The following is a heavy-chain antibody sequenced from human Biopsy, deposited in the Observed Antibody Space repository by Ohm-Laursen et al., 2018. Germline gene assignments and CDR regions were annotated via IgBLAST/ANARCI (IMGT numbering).Heavy chain of an antibody. CDR2: IYNSGST. V-gene: IGHV4-59*01. CDR3: ARGEAGVYDALDI. CDR1: GGSMSSYY. Sequence: GTLSLTCTVSGGSMSSYYWTWIRQPPGKGLEWIGYIYNSGSTNYNPSLKSRVTISVAVDTSKSQFSLRLSSVTAADTAMYYCARGEAGVYDALDIWGQGTMAIVSS. J-gene: IGHJ3*02. D-gene: IGHD5/OR15-5a*01.